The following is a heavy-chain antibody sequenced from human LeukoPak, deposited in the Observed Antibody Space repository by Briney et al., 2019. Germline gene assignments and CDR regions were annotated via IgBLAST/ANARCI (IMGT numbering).Heavy chain of an antibody. J-gene: IGHJ4*02. Sequence: PGRSLRLSCAASGFTFDDYAMHWVRQAPGKGLEWVSSISSSSSYIYYADSVKGRFTISRDNAKNSLYLQMNSLRAEDTAVYYCARDNYYYDSSGYYYVDYWGQGTLVTVSS. V-gene: IGHV3-21*01. D-gene: IGHD3-22*01. CDR2: ISSSSSYI. CDR3: ARDNYYYDSSGYYYVDY. CDR1: GFTFDDYA.